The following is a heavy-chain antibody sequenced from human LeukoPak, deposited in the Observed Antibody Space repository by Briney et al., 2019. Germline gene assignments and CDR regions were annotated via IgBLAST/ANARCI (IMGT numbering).Heavy chain of an antibody. D-gene: IGHD2-21*02. CDR1: GYTFTSYG. J-gene: IGHJ5*02. V-gene: IGHV1-18*01. Sequence: ASGKVSCKASGYTFTSYGISWVRQAPGQGLEWMGWISAYNGNTNYAQKLQGRVTMTTDTSTSTAYMELRSLRSDETAVYYCARGRLAYCGGDCWGWFDPWGQGTLVTVSS. CDR2: ISAYNGNT. CDR3: ARGRLAYCGGDCWGWFDP.